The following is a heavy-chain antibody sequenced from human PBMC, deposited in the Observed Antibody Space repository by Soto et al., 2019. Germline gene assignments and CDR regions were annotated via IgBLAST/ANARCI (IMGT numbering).Heavy chain of an antibody. CDR1: GFTFSSYE. V-gene: IGHV3-48*03. J-gene: IGHJ4*02. Sequence: EVQLVESGGGLVQPGGSLRLSCAASGFTFSSYEMNWVRQAPGKGLEWVSYISSSGSTIYYADSVKGRFTISRDNAKNSRYLQMTSLRAEDTAVYYCARGQYSSGGGYFDYWGQETLVTVSS. CDR3: ARGQYSSGGGYFDY. CDR2: ISSSGSTI. D-gene: IGHD6-19*01.